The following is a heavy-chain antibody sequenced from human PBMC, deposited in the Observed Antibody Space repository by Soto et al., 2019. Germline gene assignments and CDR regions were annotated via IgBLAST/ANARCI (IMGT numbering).Heavy chain of an antibody. CDR1: GLSFSGYY. Sequence: SLTCPVYGLSFSGYYWSWSRRPPGKGLEWIGEINHSGSANYNPSLKSRVTISVDTSKNQFSLKLSSVTAADTAVHYCARDKYRRHYYYYGMDVWGQGTTVTVSS. J-gene: IGHJ6*02. D-gene: IGHD3-16*02. V-gene: IGHV4-34*01. CDR2: INHSGSA. CDR3: ARDKYRRHYYYYGMDV.